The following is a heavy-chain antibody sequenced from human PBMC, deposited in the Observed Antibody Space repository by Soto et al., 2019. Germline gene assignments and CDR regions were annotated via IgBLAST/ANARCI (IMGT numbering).Heavy chain of an antibody. D-gene: IGHD6-6*01. J-gene: IGHJ6*02. V-gene: IGHV1-69*13. CDR3: AEHYSSSPGRQANYYYGMDV. CDR1: GGTFRSYA. CDR2: IIPIFGTA. Sequence: SVKVSCKASGGTFRSYAISWLRQAPGQGLEWMGGIIPIFGTANYAQKFQGRVTITADESTSTAYMELSSLRSEDTAVYYCAEHYSSSPGRQANYYYGMDVWGQGTTVTVSS.